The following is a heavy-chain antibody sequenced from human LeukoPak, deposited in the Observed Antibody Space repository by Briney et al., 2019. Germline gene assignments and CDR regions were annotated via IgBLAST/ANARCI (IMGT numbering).Heavy chain of an antibody. CDR2: IYHSGST. Sequence: PSETLSLTCTVSGYSISTGYYWGWIRQPPGKGLEWIGSIYHSGSTYYNPSLKSRVTISLDTSKNQFSLKLSSVTAVDTAVYYCARIYAGYSYGYFDYWGQGTLVTVSS. V-gene: IGHV4-38-2*02. CDR3: ARIYAGYSYGYFDY. D-gene: IGHD5-18*01. J-gene: IGHJ4*02. CDR1: GYSISTGYY.